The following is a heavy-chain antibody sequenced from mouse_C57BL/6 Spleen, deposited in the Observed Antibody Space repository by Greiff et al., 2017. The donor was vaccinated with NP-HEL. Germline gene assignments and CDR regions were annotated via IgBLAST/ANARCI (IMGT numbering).Heavy chain of an antibody. D-gene: IGHD2-2*01. J-gene: IGHJ3*01. V-gene: IGHV1-5*01. Sequence: EVQLQQSGTVLARPGASVKMSCKTSGYTFTSYWMHWVKQRPGQGLEWIGAIYPGNSDTSYNQKFKGKATLTAVTSASTAYMELSSLTNEDYEVYDCNSTMVTRDPSFAYWGQGTLVTVSA. CDR2: IYPGNSDT. CDR3: NSTMVTRDPSFAY. CDR1: GYTFTSYW.